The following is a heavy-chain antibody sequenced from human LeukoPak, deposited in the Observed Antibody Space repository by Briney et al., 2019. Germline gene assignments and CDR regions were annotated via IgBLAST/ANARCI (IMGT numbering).Heavy chain of an antibody. V-gene: IGHV1-46*01. J-gene: IGHJ5*02. CDR3: ARGPDSSGYWWFDP. CDR1: GYTFTSYY. D-gene: IGHD3-22*01. Sequence: ASVQVSCKASGYTFTSYYMHWVRQAPGQGREWMGIINPSGGSTSYAQKFQGRVTMTRDMSTSTGYMELSSLRDEDTGVYYCARGPDSSGYWWFDPWGQGTLVTVSS. CDR2: INPSGGST.